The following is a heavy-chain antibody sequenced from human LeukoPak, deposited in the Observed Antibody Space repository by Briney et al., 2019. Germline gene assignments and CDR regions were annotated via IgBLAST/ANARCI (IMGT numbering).Heavy chain of an antibody. Sequence: GGSLRLSCAASGFTFSNYWMNWIRQAPGKGVKWVANIKEDGSEEYYVDSVKGRFTIPRDNAKNSLYLQMNSLRAEDTAVYYCARDNGDYWGQGTLVTVSS. J-gene: IGHJ4*02. CDR1: GFTFSNYW. CDR3: ARDNGDY. CDR2: IKEDGSEE. V-gene: IGHV3-7*01.